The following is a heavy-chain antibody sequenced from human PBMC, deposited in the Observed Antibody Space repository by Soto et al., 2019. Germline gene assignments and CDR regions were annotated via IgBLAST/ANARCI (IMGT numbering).Heavy chain of an antibody. J-gene: IGHJ3*02. CDR2: IYYSGST. Sequence: SETLSLTCTVSGGSISSGGYYWSWIRQPPGKGLEWIGYIYYSGSTNYNPSLKSRVTISVDTSKNQFSLKLSSVTAADTAVYYCARLTLLGAFDIWGQGTMVTVSS. CDR1: GGSISSGGYY. CDR3: ARLTLLGAFDI. D-gene: IGHD1-20*01. V-gene: IGHV4-61*08.